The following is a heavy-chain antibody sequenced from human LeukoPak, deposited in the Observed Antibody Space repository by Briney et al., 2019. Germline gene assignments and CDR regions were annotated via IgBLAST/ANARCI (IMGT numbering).Heavy chain of an antibody. CDR2: IDAGNGRT. D-gene: IGHD2-21*02. J-gene: IGHJ4*02. CDR3: ARGIWSTTLTAYYLDY. CDR1: GYDFTKYA. V-gene: IGHV1-3*03. Sequence: GASVKVSCKASGYDFTKYAVQWVRQAPGQRLEWMGWIDAGNGRTKYSQDFQGRVTISRDTSASIAYMELSSLRSDDMAVYYSARGIWSTTLTAYYLDYWGQGTLVTVSS.